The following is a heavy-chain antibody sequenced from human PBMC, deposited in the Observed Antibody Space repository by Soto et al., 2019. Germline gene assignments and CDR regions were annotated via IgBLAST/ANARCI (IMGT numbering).Heavy chain of an antibody. D-gene: IGHD3-10*01. CDR2: IYYSGST. V-gene: IGHV4-61*01. J-gene: IGHJ6*02. CDR1: GGSVSSGSYY. CDR3: AREFGRGYYYHYGMDV. Sequence: QVQLQESGPGLVKPSETLSLTCTVSGGSVSSGSYYWSWIRQPPGKGLEWIGYIYYSGSTNYNPSLKSRVTITVDRSKNQFSLKLSSVTAADTAVYYCAREFGRGYYYHYGMDVWGQGTTVTVSS.